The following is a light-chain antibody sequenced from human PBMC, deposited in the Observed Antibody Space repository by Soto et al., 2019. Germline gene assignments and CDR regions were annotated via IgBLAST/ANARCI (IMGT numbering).Light chain of an antibody. V-gene: IGKV1-5*03. CDR2: KAS. Sequence: DIQMTQSPSTLSASVGDRVTITCRASQSISSWLAWYQQKPGKAPKLLIYKASSLERGVPSRFSGSGSGTEFTLTISSLQPEDFATYYCQQYSTFGHGTKVEIK. CDR3: QQYST. CDR1: QSISSW. J-gene: IGKJ1*01.